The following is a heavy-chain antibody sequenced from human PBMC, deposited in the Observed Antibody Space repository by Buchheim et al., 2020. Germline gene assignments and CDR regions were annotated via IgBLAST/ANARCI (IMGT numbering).Heavy chain of an antibody. CDR1: GGSISSGGYY. D-gene: IGHD3-3*01. CDR3: ARVPVRNYDFWSGYFDN. J-gene: IGHJ4*02. Sequence: QVQLQESGPGLVKPSQTLSLTCTVSGGSISSGGYYWSWIRQHPGKGLEWIGYIYYSGSTYYNPSLKSRVSTSVDTSKNQFSLKLSSVSAADTAVYYCARVPVRNYDFWSGYFDNWGQGTL. V-gene: IGHV4-31*03. CDR2: IYYSGST.